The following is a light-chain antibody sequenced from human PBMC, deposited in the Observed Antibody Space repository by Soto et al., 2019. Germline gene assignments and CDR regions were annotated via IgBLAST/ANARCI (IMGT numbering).Light chain of an antibody. Sequence: LTQAAWVSGPPGQSITISCTGTISDFGAYNYVSWYQQYPGKVPKLLIYNVSNRPSGVSNRFSGSKSGNTASLTISGLQAEDEADYFCTSYTSGSLYVFGTGTKVTVL. CDR3: TSYTSGSLYV. CDR2: NVS. V-gene: IGLV2-14*01. J-gene: IGLJ1*01. CDR1: ISDFGAYNY.